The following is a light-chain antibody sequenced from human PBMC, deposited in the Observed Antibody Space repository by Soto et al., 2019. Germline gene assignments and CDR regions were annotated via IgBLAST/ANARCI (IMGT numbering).Light chain of an antibody. CDR2: GDN. Sequence: QSVLTQPPSVSGAPGQRVTISCTGSSSNIGAGYDVHWYQQFPGSAPKLLIYGDNNRPSGVPDRFSGSKSGTSASLAITGLQAEDEVDYYCQSYDSSLSGLLFGGGTKLTVL. J-gene: IGLJ2*01. V-gene: IGLV1-40*01. CDR1: SSNIGAGYD. CDR3: QSYDSSLSGLL.